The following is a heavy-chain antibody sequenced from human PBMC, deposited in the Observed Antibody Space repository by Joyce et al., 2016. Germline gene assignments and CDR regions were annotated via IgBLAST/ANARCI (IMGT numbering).Heavy chain of an antibody. V-gene: IGHV3-30*18. CDR2: ISSDGNNP. J-gene: IGHJ4*02. D-gene: IGHD6-19*01. Sequence: QVQLVESGGAVVQPGRSLSLSCVASGFTFGRYNFHWVRQAPCKVLGLVTVISSDGNNPYYADSVMGRFTVSRYNSKNTLYLQMNSLRADDSAVYYCAKQGAVAPYFDYWGQGTLVTVSS. CDR1: GFTFGRYN. CDR3: AKQGAVAPYFDY.